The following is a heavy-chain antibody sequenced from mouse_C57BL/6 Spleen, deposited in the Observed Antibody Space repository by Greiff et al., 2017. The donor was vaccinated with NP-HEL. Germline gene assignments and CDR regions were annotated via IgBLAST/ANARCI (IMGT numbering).Heavy chain of an antibody. CDR2: FYPGSGSI. J-gene: IGHJ3*01. CDR3: ARHEAEAQATIRFAY. V-gene: IGHV1-62-2*01. CDR1: GYTFTEYT. Sequence: QVQLQQSGAELVKPGASVKLSCKASGYTFTEYTIHWVKQRTGQGLEWIGWFYPGSGSIKYNEKFKDKATLTADKSSSTVYMALSRLTSELSSVYSCARHEAEAQATIRFAYWGQGTLVTVSA. D-gene: IGHD3-2*02.